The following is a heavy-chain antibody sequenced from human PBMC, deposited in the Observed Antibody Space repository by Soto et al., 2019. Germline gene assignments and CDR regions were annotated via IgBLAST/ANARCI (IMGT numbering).Heavy chain of an antibody. D-gene: IGHD3-3*01. Sequence: GGSLRLSCAASGFTFSSYAMHWVRQAPGKGLEWVAVISYDGSNKYYADSVKGRFTISRDNSKNTLYLQMNSLRAEDTAVYYCARDPGYRSGYAAGGAFDIWGQGTMVTVSS. V-gene: IGHV3-30-3*01. CDR1: GFTFSSYA. J-gene: IGHJ3*02. CDR2: ISYDGSNK. CDR3: ARDPGYRSGYAAGGAFDI.